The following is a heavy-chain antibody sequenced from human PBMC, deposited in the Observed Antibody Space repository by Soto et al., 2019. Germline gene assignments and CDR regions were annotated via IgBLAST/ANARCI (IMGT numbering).Heavy chain of an antibody. V-gene: IGHV4-34*01. CDR2: INHSGST. CDR1: GGSFSGYY. Sequence: QVQLQQWGAGLLKPSETLSLTCAVYGGSFSGYYWSWIRQPPGKGLEWIGEINHSGSTNYNPSLKSPVTISVRPSQDPFSLKLSLLTGADPAVYYWAGGEYSRSPGGFDYWGQGTLVTVSS. CDR3: AGGEYSRSPGGFDY. D-gene: IGHD6-6*01. J-gene: IGHJ4*02.